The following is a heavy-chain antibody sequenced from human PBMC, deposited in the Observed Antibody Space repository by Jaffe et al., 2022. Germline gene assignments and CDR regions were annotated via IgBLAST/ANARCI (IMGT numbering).Heavy chain of an antibody. CDR2: ISGSGGST. D-gene: IGHD3-3*01. CDR1: GFTFSSYA. CDR3: AKEEPPYDFWSGYRRRDYYYYYMDV. V-gene: IGHV3-23*01. J-gene: IGHJ6*03. Sequence: EVQLLESGGGLVQPGGSLRLSCAASGFTFSSYAMSWVRQAPGKGLEWVSAISGSGGSTYYADSVKGRFTISRDNSKNTLYLQMNSLRAEDTAVYYCAKEEPPYDFWSGYRRRDYYYYYMDVWGKGTTVTVSS.